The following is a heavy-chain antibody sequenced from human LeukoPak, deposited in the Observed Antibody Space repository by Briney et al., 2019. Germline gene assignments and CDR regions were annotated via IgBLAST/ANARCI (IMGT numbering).Heavy chain of an antibody. CDR2: LSSSSSTI. CDR1: GFTLRSYS. CDR3: ARQAFDY. J-gene: IGHJ4*02. V-gene: IGHV3-48*01. Sequence: GGSLRLSCAPSGFTLRSYSMNWVRQAPGKGLEWVSYLSSSSSTIYYADSVKGRFTISRDNAKNSLYLQMNSLRAEDTAVYYCARQAFDYWGQGTLVTVSS.